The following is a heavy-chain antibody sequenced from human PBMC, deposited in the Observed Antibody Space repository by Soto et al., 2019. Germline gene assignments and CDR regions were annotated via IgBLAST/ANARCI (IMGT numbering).Heavy chain of an antibody. Sequence: SETLSLTCAVYGGSFSGYYWSWIRQPPGKGLEWIGEINHSGSTNYNPSLKSRVTISVDTSKNQFSLKLSSVTAADTAVYYCARESACVDYWGQGTLVTVSS. CDR2: INHSGST. V-gene: IGHV4-34*01. J-gene: IGHJ4*02. CDR1: GGSFSGYY. CDR3: ARESACVDY.